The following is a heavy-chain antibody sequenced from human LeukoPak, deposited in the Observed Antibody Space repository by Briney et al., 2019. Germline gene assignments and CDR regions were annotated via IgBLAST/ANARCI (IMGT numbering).Heavy chain of an antibody. CDR1: GVSISSGGYY. D-gene: IGHD4-17*01. V-gene: IGHV4-31*03. CDR3: ARTVYGDYAY. Sequence: SETLSLTCTVSGVSISSGGYYWRWIRQHPGKGLEWIGYIYYSGSTYYNPSLKSRVTISVDTSKNQFSLKLSSVTAADTAVYYCARTVYGDYAYWGQGTLVTVSS. CDR2: IYYSGST. J-gene: IGHJ4*02.